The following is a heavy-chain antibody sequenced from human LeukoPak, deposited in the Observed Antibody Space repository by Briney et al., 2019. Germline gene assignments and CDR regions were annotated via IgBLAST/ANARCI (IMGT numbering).Heavy chain of an antibody. D-gene: IGHD3-3*01. CDR1: GFTFSSYS. J-gene: IGHJ4*02. CDR2: INSDGSST. V-gene: IGHV3-74*01. CDR3: ARVSYYDFWSGYPTDY. Sequence: GGSLRLSCAASGFTFSSYSMNWVRQAPGKGLVWVSRINSDGSSTSYADSVKGRFTISRDNAKNTLYLQMNSLRAEDTAVYYCARVSYYDFWSGYPTDYWGQGTLVTVSS.